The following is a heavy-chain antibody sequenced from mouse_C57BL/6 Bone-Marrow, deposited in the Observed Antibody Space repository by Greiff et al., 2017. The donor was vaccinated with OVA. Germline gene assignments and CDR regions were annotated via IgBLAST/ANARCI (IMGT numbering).Heavy chain of an antibody. CDR2: IYPRSGNT. V-gene: IGHV1-81*01. Sequence: VNVVESGAELARPGASVKLSCKASGYTFTSYGISWVKQRTGQGLEWIGEIYPRSGNTYYNEKFKGKATLTADKSSSTAYMELRSLTSEDSAVYFCARSYGSPYYFDYWGQGTTLTVSS. D-gene: IGHD1-1*01. J-gene: IGHJ2*01. CDR1: GYTFTSYG. CDR3: ARSYGSPYYFDY.